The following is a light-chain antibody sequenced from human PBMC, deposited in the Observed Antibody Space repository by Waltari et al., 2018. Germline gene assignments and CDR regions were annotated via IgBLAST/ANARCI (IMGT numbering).Light chain of an antibody. CDR1: GANIGANN. Sequence: QSVRIQPPSASATPGQSVYISCSGSGANIGANNVNWYHQVPWAAPQLLTYTHDQRPSGVSDRFSACKSGTSASLAISGRQSEDEGDDYCATWDDSLNGPVFGGGTKLTVL. CDR2: THD. CDR3: ATWDDSLNGPV. V-gene: IGLV1-44*01. J-gene: IGLJ2*01.